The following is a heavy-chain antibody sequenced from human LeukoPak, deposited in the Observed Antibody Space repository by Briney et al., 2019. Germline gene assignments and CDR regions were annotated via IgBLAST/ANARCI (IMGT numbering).Heavy chain of an antibody. D-gene: IGHD3-22*01. CDR1: GYTFSSYS. CDR3: VRLRRNSDTSGFYYYYDF. V-gene: IGHV3-21*01. CDR2: ISVRSNYI. J-gene: IGHJ4*02. Sequence: AGGSLRLSCLASGYTFSSYSINWVRQAPGKRLEWVSSISVRSNYIYYADSVRGRFRISRDDARDSLYLQMNSLRAEDTAVYYCVRLRRNSDTSGFYYYYDFWGQGTLVTVSS.